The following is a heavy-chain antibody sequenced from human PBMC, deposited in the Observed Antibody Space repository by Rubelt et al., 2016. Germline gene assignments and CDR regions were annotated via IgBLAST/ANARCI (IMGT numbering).Heavy chain of an antibody. D-gene: IGHD5-24*01. CDR3: ASHIDGYGYY. Sequence: QLQLQESGPGLVKPSETLSLTCTVSGGSISSSSYYWGWIRQPPGKGLEWIGSVYYSGSTYYNPSLKSRVTISVDTSKNQFALKLSSVTAADTAVYYCASHIDGYGYYWGQGTLVTVSS. J-gene: IGHJ4*02. CDR1: GGSISSSSYY. V-gene: IGHV4-39*01. CDR2: VYYSGST.